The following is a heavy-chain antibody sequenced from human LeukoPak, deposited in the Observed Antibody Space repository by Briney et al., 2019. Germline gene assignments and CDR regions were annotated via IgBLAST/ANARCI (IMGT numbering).Heavy chain of an antibody. V-gene: IGHV3-15*01. CDR1: GFTFSNYW. J-gene: IGHJ3*01. CDR2: IKSKSDGRTT. CDR3: TTYNTRDAFDF. Sequence: GGSLRLSCTGSGFTFSNYWMHWVRQAPGKGLEWVGRIKSKSDGRTTDYAAPVKGRFTISRDDSKNTLYLQMNSLKTEDTAVYYCTTYNTRDAFDFWGQGTMVTVSS. D-gene: IGHD3-3*01.